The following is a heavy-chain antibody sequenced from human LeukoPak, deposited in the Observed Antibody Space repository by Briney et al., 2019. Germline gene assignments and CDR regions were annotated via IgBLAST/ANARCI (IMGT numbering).Heavy chain of an antibody. CDR2: INPSGGST. D-gene: IGHD1-26*01. J-gene: IGHJ6*02. V-gene: IGHV1-46*01. CDR1: GYTFTSYY. CDR3: ARELRYSGSYLNYYGMDV. Sequence: APVKVSCKASGYTFTSYYMHWVRQASGQGLEWMGIINPSGGSTSYAQKFQGRVTMTRDTSTSTVYMELSSLRSEDTAVYYCARELRYSGSYLNYYGMDVWGQGTTVTVSS.